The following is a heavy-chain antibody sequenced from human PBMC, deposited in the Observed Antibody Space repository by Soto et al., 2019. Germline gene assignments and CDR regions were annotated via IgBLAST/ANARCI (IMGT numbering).Heavy chain of an antibody. D-gene: IGHD1-26*01. CDR3: AKDRLDSGIFCNAFYI. Sequence: GGSLRLSCAASGFTFSSYAMSWVRQAQGKGLEWVSAISGSGGSTYYADSVKGRFNISRDNSKNTLYLQMNSLRAEDTAVYYYAKDRLDSGIFCNAFYIWGQGTIFTVSS. CDR1: GFTFSSYA. V-gene: IGHV3-23*01. CDR2: ISGSGGST. J-gene: IGHJ3*02.